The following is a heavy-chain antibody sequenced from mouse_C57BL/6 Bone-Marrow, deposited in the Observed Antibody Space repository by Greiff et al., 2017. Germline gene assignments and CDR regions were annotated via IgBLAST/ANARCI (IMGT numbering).Heavy chain of an antibody. CDR1: GYAFTNDL. D-gene: IGHD1-1*01. CDR2: INPGSGGT. J-gene: IGHJ2*01. Sequence: VQLQQSGAELVRPGTSVKVSCKASGYAFTNDLIEWVKQRPGQGLEWIGVINPGSGGTNYNEKFKGKATLTADKSSSTAYMQLSSLTSEDSAVYFCARRGYGTKPYFDYWGQGTTLTVSS. V-gene: IGHV1-54*01. CDR3: ARRGYGTKPYFDY.